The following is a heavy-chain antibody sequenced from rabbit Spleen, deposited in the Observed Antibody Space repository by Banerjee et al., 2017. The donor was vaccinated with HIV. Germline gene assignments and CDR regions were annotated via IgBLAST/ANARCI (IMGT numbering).Heavy chain of an antibody. V-gene: IGHV1S7*01. J-gene: IGHJ4*01. D-gene: IGHD4-1*01. CDR1: GFDFSNYG. CDR3: VREVAAKFNL. Sequence: QLKESGGGLVQPGGSLKLSCKASGFDFSNYGVSWVRQAPGKGLEWIGYIDPVFGITYYANWVNGRFTISSHNAQNTLFLQLNSLTAADTATYFCVREVAAKFNLWGPGTLVTVS. CDR2: IDPVFGIT.